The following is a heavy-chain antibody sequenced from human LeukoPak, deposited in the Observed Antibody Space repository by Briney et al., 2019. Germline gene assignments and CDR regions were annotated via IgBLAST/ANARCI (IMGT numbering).Heavy chain of an antibody. V-gene: IGHV3-66*01. J-gene: IGHJ4*02. CDR3: AKDLPAETKMGGFDF. CDR2: IYSGSGPT. D-gene: IGHD4-11*01. Sequence: PGGSLRLSCAASGFTLSSNYMSWVRQAPGKGLEWVSVIYSGSGPTYYADSVKGRFTISRDNSKNTLYLQMNSLRAEDTAVYYCAKDLPAETKMGGFDFWGQGALVTISS. CDR1: GFTLSSNY.